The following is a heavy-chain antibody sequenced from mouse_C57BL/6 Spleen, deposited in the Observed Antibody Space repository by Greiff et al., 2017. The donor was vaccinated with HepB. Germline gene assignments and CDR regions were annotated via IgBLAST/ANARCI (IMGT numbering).Heavy chain of an antibody. CDR3: ARDRDDYGSYYFDY. CDR2: INYDGSST. J-gene: IGHJ2*01. CDR1: GFTFSDYY. D-gene: IGHD2-4*01. Sequence: EVQLVESEGGLVQPGSSMKLSCTASGFTFSDYYMAWVRQFPEKGLEWVANINYDGSSTYYLDSLKSRFIISRDNAKNILYLQMSSLKSEDTATYYCARDRDDYGSYYFDYWGQGTTLTVSS. V-gene: IGHV5-16*01.